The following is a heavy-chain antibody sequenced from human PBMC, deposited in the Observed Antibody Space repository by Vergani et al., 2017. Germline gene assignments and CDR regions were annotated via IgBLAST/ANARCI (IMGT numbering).Heavy chain of an antibody. CDR3: ARVRKGLALGDYGMDV. CDR2: ISGSGGST. V-gene: IGHV3-23*01. CDR1: GFTFSSYA. J-gene: IGHJ6*02. Sequence: EVQLLESGGGLVQPGGSLRLSCAASGFTFSSYAMSWVRQAPGKGLEWVSAISGSGGSTYYADSVKGRFTISRDNSKNTLYLQMNSLRAEDTALYYCARVRKGLALGDYGMDVWGQGTTVTVSS.